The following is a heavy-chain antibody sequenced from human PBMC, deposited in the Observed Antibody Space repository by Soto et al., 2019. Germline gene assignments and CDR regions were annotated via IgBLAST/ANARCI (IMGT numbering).Heavy chain of an antibody. Sequence: SVKVSCKASGGTFSSYAISWVRQAPGQGLEWMGGIIPILGTANYAQKFQGRVTITADESTSTAYMELSSLRSEDTAVYYCARIRFDNSGYPSYYYGMDVWGQGTTVTVS. V-gene: IGHV1-69*13. CDR2: IIPILGTA. D-gene: IGHD5-12*01. CDR3: ARIRFDNSGYPSYYYGMDV. J-gene: IGHJ6*02. CDR1: GGTFSSYA.